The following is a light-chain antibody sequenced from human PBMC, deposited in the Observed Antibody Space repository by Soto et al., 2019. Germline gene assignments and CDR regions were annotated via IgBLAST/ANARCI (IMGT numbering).Light chain of an antibody. V-gene: IGLV1-47*01. CDR2: LTD. Sequence: QSVLTQPPSASGTPGQTVTISCSGGWYNIGKNLGYWYQQLPGTAPKLLIYLTDQRPSGVPDRFSGSKSGSSAFLAVSGLRSDDEAVYYCAAWDDSLRGWVFGGGTKLTVL. CDR3: AAWDDSLRGWV. J-gene: IGLJ3*02. CDR1: WYNIGKNL.